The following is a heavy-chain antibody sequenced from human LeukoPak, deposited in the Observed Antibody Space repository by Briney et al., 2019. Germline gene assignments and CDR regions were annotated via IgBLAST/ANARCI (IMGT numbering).Heavy chain of an antibody. J-gene: IGHJ4*02. Sequence: GGSLRLSCAASGFTFSSYVMSWVRQAPGRGLEWVSGVSAGSITTYYADSVKGRFTISRDNSRDTVFLQGNSLRVEDTAVYYCVKDRTGSGSYSDIWGQGTLVTVSS. D-gene: IGHD3-10*01. V-gene: IGHV3-23*01. CDR3: VKDRTGSGSYSDI. CDR1: GFTFSSYV. CDR2: VSAGSITT.